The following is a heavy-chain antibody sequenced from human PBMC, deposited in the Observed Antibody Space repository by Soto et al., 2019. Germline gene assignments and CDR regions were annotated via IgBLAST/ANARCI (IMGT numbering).Heavy chain of an antibody. Sequence: SETLSLTCTVSGGSISSSSDYWFWIRQPPGKGLEWIGSIYYSGSTYYNPSLKSRVTISVDTSKNQFSLKLSSVTAADTAVYYCARLGSSGWFGMDVWGQGTTVTVSS. CDR3: ARLGSSGWFGMDV. D-gene: IGHD6-19*01. J-gene: IGHJ6*02. CDR1: GGSISSSSDY. V-gene: IGHV4-39*01. CDR2: IYYSGST.